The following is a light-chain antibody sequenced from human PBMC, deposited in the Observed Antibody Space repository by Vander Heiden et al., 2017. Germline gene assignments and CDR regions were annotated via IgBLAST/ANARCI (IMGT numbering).Light chain of an antibody. Sequence: QSALTQPASVSGSPGQPITISCTGSSSDVGGYNYVSWYQQHPGKAPKLMIYEVSNRPSGVSNRFSGSKSGNTASLTISGLQAEDEADYYCSSYTSSSTLCVFGTGTKVTVL. CDR2: EVS. J-gene: IGLJ1*01. V-gene: IGLV2-14*01. CDR3: SSYTSSSTLCV. CDR1: SSDVGGYNY.